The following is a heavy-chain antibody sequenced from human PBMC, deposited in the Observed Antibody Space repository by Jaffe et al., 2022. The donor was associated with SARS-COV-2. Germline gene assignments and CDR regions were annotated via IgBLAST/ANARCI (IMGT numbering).Heavy chain of an antibody. CDR3: AKEGGLFGVVIGFDY. V-gene: IGHV3-30*18. J-gene: IGHJ4*02. D-gene: IGHD3-3*01. CDR2: ISYDGSNK. CDR1: GFTFSSYG. Sequence: QVQLVESGGGVVQPGRSLRLSCAASGFTFSSYGMHWVRQAPGKGLEWVAVISYDGSNKYYADSVKGRFTISRDNSKNTLYLQMNSLRAEDTAVYYCAKEGGLFGVVIGFDYWGQGTLVTVSS.